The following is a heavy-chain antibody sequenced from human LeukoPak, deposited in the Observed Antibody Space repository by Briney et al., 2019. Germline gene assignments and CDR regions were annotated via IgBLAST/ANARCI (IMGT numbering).Heavy chain of an antibody. CDR3: ARDRGSTGYDLYDY. J-gene: IGHJ4*02. CDR1: GFPFSSYA. Sequence: PGGSLRLSCAASGFPFSSYAMTWVRQAPGKGLEWVSAIGGSGGRTYYADSVKGRSTISRDNFKNTLFLQMNSLRAEDTAVYYCARDRGSTGYDLYDYWGQGTLVTVSS. V-gene: IGHV3-23*01. CDR2: IGGSGGRT. D-gene: IGHD5-12*01.